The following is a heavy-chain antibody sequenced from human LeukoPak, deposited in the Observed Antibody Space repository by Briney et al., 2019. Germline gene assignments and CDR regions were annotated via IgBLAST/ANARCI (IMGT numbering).Heavy chain of an antibody. CDR2: VSHRGST. V-gene: IGHV4-34*01. J-gene: IGHJ5*02. CDR1: GGSFSGFY. Sequence: SETLSLTCAVYGGSFSGFYWSWIRQPPGKGLEWIGQVSHRGSTYYNPSLKSRVTISVDMSKNQFSLKLSSVTAADTAVYYCARRKYSSAWYWFDPWGQGTLVTVSS. CDR3: ARRKYSSAWYWFDP. D-gene: IGHD6-19*01.